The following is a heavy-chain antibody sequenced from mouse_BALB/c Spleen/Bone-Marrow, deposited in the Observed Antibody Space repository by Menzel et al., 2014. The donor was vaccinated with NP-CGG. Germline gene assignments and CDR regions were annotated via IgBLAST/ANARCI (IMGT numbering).Heavy chain of an antibody. V-gene: IGHV1-4*02. Sequence: VQLQQSAPELARPGASVKMSCKASGYTFTSFTIQWIKQRPGPGLEWIGYINPTRGYTDYNQKFKDRTTLTADKSSSTTYMQLTSLTSEDSAVYYCAREATYYAYFDYWGQGTALAVSS. D-gene: IGHD1-1*01. CDR2: INPTRGYT. CDR3: AREATYYAYFDY. CDR1: GYTFTSFT. J-gene: IGHJ2*01.